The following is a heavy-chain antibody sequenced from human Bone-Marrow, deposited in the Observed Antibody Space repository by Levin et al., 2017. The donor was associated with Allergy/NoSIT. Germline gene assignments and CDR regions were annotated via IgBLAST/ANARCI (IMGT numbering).Heavy chain of an antibody. V-gene: IGHV1-8*01. J-gene: IGHJ6*02. D-gene: IGHD3-10*01. CDR2: MNPNSGNT. CDR1: GYTFTSYD. Sequence: GASVKVSCKASGYTFTSYDINWVRQATGQGLEWMGWMNPNSGNTGYAQKFQGRVTMTRNTSISTAYMELSSLRSEDTAVYYCARVLRVTMVRGVLYYYYGMDVWGQGTTVTVSS. CDR3: ARVLRVTMVRGVLYYYYGMDV.